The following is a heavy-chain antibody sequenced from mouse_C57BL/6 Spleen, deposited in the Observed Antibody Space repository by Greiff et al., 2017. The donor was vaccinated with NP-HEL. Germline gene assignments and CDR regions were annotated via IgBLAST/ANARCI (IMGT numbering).Heavy chain of an antibody. CDR3: AREDYYGSSPLFDY. CDR1: GFTFSSYA. D-gene: IGHD1-1*01. V-gene: IGHV5-4*01. Sequence: EVMLVESGGGLVKPGGSLKLSCAASGFTFSSYAMSWVRQTPEKRLEWVATISDGGSYTYYPDNVKGRFTISRDNAKNNLYLQMSHLKSEDTAMYYCAREDYYGSSPLFDYWGQGTTLTVSS. J-gene: IGHJ2*01. CDR2: ISDGGSYT.